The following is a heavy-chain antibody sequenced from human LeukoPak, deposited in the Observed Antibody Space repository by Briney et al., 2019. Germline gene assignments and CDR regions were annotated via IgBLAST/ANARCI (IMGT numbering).Heavy chain of an antibody. CDR3: ARGYGDYGAEYFQH. CDR1: GYTFTGYY. D-gene: IGHD4-17*01. V-gene: IGHV1-2*04. J-gene: IGHJ1*01. CDR2: INPNSGGT. Sequence: ASVKVSCKASGYTFTGYYMHWVRQAPGQGLEWMGWINPNSGGTNYAQKFQGWVTMTRDTSISTAYMELSRLRSDDTAVYYCARGYGDYGAEYFQHWGQGTLVTVPS.